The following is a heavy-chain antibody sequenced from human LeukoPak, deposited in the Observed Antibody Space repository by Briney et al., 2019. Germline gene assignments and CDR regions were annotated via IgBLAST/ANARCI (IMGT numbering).Heavy chain of an antibody. D-gene: IGHD6-19*01. CDR3: AGKLISGWYYFDY. CDR1: GYTFTGYY. CDR2: INPNSGGT. J-gene: IGHJ4*02. V-gene: IGHV1-2*04. Sequence: ASVKVSCKASGYTFTGYYMHWVRQAPGQGLEWMGWINPNSGGTNYAQKFQGWVTMTRDTSISTAYMELSRLRSDDTAVYYCAGKLISGWYYFDYWGQGTLVTVSS.